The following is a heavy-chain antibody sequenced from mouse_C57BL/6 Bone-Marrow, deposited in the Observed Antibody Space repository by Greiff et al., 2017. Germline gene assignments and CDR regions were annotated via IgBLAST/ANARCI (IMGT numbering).Heavy chain of an antibody. CDR1: GFTFSSYA. Sequence: EVNVVESGGVLVKPGGSLKLSCAASGFTFSSYAMSWVRQTPEKRLEWVATISDGGSYTYYPDNVKGRFTISRDNAKNNLYLQMSHLKSEDTAMYYCARELWYEDYWGQGTTLTVSS. CDR2: ISDGGSYT. CDR3: ARELWYEDY. D-gene: IGHD2-1*01. J-gene: IGHJ2*01. V-gene: IGHV5-4*01.